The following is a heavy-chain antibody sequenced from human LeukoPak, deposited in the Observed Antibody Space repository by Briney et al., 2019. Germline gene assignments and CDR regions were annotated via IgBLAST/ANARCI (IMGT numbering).Heavy chain of an antibody. V-gene: IGHV6-1*01. CDR3: ARLAYSSGWYASGAFGI. Sequence: SQTLPLTCAISGDSVSSNSAAWNWIRQSPSRGLEWLGRTYYRSKRYNDYSVSVKSRITINPDTSKNQFSLQLNSVTPEDTAVYYCARLAYSSGWYASGAFGIWGQGTMVTVSS. CDR1: GDSVSSNSAA. D-gene: IGHD6-19*01. CDR2: TYYRSKRYN. J-gene: IGHJ3*02.